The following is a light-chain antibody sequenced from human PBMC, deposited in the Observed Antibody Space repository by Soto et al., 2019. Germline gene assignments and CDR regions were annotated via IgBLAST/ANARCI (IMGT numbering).Light chain of an antibody. Sequence: DIQMTRSPSTLAASVGDRVTITCPASQSISTSLAWYQQKPGKAPKFLIYDASTLQSGVPSRFSGSGSGTEFTLTISSLQPDDFATYYCQQYKGYFPLTFGGGTKVDIK. J-gene: IGKJ4*01. V-gene: IGKV1-5*01. CDR3: QQYKGYFPLT. CDR2: DAS. CDR1: QSISTS.